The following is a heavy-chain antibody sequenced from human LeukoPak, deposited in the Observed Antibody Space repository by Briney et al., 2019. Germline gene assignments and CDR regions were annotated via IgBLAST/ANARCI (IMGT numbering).Heavy chain of an antibody. CDR1: GGSFSGYY. CDR2: INHSGST. CDR3: ARVWSDAFDI. J-gene: IGHJ3*02. D-gene: IGHD2-8*02. V-gene: IGHV4-34*01. Sequence: SETLSLTCAVYGGSFSGYYWSWIRQPPGKGLEWIGEINHSGSTNYNPSLKSRVTVSVDTSKNQFSLKLSSVTAADTAVYYCARVWSDAFDIWGQGTMVTVSS.